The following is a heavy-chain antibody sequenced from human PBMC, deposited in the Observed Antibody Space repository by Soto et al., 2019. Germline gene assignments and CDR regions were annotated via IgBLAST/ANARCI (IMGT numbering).Heavy chain of an antibody. D-gene: IGHD3-9*01. CDR3: AREGYDSFTAYYPARD. Sequence: VKVSFKASGGTFGSHGVAWVRQAPGQGLEWMGGFIAMLGTPTYAKKVQGRATITADESLTSSYLELRSLRSEDTAVYYCAREGYDSFTAYYPARDWGQ. J-gene: IGHJ1*01. CDR2: FIAMLGTP. CDR1: GGTFGSHG. V-gene: IGHV1-69*01.